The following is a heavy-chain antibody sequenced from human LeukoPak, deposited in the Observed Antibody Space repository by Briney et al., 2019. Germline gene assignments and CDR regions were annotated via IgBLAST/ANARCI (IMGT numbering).Heavy chain of an antibody. J-gene: IGHJ4*02. Sequence: GGSLRLSCAASGFTFSSYSMNWVRQAPGKGLEWVSYISSSSSTIYYADSVKGRFTISRDNSKNTLYLQMNSLRAEDTAVYYCARARGEGDGANWFDYWGQGTLVTVSS. CDR1: GFTFSSYS. CDR2: ISSSSSTI. CDR3: ARARGEGDGANWFDY. V-gene: IGHV3-48*01. D-gene: IGHD5-24*01.